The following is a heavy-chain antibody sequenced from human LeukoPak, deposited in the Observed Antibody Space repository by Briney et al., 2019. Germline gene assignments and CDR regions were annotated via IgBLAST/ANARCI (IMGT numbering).Heavy chain of an antibody. CDR2: IYSGDSP. CDR1: GFTVSSNY. J-gene: IGHJ4*02. V-gene: IGHV3-53*04. Sequence: GGSLRLSCAASGFTVSSNYMSWVRQAPGKGLEWVSVIYSGDSPHYADSVKGRFTISRHNSKNTLYLQMNSLRAEDTAVYYCARDLRGGNFDYWGQGTLVTVSS. CDR3: ARDLRGGNFDY. D-gene: IGHD2-15*01.